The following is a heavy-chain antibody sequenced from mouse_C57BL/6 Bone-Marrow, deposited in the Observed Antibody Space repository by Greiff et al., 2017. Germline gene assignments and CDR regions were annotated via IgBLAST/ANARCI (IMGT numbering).Heavy chain of an antibody. V-gene: IGHV14-2*01. J-gene: IGHJ2*01. CDR2: IDPEDGET. CDR3: AQVPSYYYGSSYDY. D-gene: IGHD1-1*01. CDR1: GFNFTDYY. Sequence: EVMLVESGAELVKPGASVKLSCTASGFNFTDYYMHWVKQRTEQGLEWIGRIDPEDGETKYAPKFQGKATITADTSSNTAYLQLSSLTSEDTAVYYCAQVPSYYYGSSYDYWGQGTTLTVSS.